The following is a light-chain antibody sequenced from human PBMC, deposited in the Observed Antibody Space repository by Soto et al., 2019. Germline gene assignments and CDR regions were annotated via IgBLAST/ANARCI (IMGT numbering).Light chain of an antibody. V-gene: IGKV1-5*03. CDR2: KAS. CDR1: QGISSW. Sequence: DIQMTQSPSSVSASVGDRVTITCRASQGISSWLAWYQQKPGKAPKLLIYKASTLKSGDPSRFSGSGSGTEFTLTISSLQPDDFATYYCQQYNSYPWTFGQGTKVDI. J-gene: IGKJ1*01. CDR3: QQYNSYPWT.